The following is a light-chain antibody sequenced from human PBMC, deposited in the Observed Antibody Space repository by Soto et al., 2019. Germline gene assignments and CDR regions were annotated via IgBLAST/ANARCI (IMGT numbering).Light chain of an antibody. CDR1: QGISSY. CDR2: SAS. J-gene: IGKJ1*01. CDR3: QQYDSYSWK. Sequence: DIQLTQSPSSLSASAGDRVTITCLVSQGISSYLNWYRQKPGKVPKLLIYSASNLQSGVPSRFSGSGSGTELTLTISRLQPDDFASYYCQQYDSYSWKFGKGTKVDI. V-gene: IGKV1-27*01.